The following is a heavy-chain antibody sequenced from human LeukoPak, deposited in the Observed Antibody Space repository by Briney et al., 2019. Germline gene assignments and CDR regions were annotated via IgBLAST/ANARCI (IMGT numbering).Heavy chain of an antibody. J-gene: IGHJ5*01. D-gene: IGHD1-26*01. V-gene: IGHV1-18*01. CDR1: GYTFTSYG. CDR3: ARDGRSGSYLNWFDS. Sequence: ASVKVSCKASGYTFTSYGISWVRQAPGQGLECMGWISAYNGNTNYAQKFQGRVTMTTDTSTSTAYMELRSLRSDDTAVYYCARDGRSGSYLNWFDSWGQGTLVTVSS. CDR2: ISAYNGNT.